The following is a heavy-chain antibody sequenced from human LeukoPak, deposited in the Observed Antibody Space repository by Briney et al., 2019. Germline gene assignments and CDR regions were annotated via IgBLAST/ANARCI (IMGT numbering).Heavy chain of an antibody. CDR1: GGSFSAYY. J-gene: IGHJ4*02. CDR3: ARGRRYSSSSGFDY. D-gene: IGHD6-6*01. V-gene: IGHV4-34*01. CDR2: INHSGST. Sequence: SETLSLTCAVYGGSFSAYYWSWIRQPPGKGLEWIGEINHSGSTNYNPSLKSRVTISVDTSKNQFSLKLSSVTAADTAVYYCARGRRYSSSSGFDYWGQGTLVTVSS.